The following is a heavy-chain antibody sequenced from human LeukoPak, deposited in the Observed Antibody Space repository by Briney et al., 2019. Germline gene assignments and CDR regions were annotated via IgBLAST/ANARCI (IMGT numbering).Heavy chain of an antibody. CDR1: GGSISSYY. D-gene: IGHD3-22*01. CDR3: ARATPPYYYDSSGYHGKDAFDI. Sequence: SETLSLTCTVSGGSISSYYWSWIRQPPGKGLEWIGYIYYSGSTNYNPSLKSRVTISVDRSKNQFSLKLSSVTAADTAVYYCARATPPYYYDSSGYHGKDAFDIWGQGTMVTVSS. CDR2: IYYSGST. J-gene: IGHJ3*02. V-gene: IGHV4-59*12.